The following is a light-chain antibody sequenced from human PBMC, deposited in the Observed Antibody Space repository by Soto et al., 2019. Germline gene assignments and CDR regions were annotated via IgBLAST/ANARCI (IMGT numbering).Light chain of an antibody. CDR2: EVS. CDR1: SSDVGGYNY. Sequence: QSVLTQPASVSGSPGQSITISCTGTSSDVGGYNYVPWYQQHPGKAPQLMIYEVSNRPSGVSNRFSGSKSDNTASLTISGLQAEDEADYYCSSYTSFSTYVFGTGTKVTVL. J-gene: IGLJ1*01. CDR3: SSYTSFSTYV. V-gene: IGLV2-14*01.